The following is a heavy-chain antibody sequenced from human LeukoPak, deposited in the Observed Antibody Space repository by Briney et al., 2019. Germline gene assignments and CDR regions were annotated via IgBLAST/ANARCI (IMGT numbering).Heavy chain of an antibody. D-gene: IGHD3-3*01. CDR1: GFTFSSYA. CDR3: ARSDHDSWASFLRIGAFDF. V-gene: IGHV3-23*01. Sequence: GGSLRLSCAVSGFTFSSYAMNWVRQAPGKALEWVSSISGSGGSTYYADSVKGRFTISRDNSKNTLYLQMNSLRAEDTAVYFCARSDHDSWASFLRIGAFDFWGQGTMVTVSS. J-gene: IGHJ3*01. CDR2: ISGSGGST.